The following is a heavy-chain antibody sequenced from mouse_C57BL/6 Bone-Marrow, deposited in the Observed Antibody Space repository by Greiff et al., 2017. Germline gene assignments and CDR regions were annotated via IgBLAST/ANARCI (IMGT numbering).Heavy chain of an antibody. D-gene: IGHD1-1*01. J-gene: IGHJ4*01. Sequence: VQLQQSGAELARPGASVKLSCKASGYTFTSYGISWVKQRTGQGLEWIGEIYPRSGNTYYNEKFKGKATLTADKSSSTAYMELRSLTSEDSAVXFCARGSGLTTVVAGAMDYWGQGTSVTVSS. CDR1: GYTFTSYG. V-gene: IGHV1-81*01. CDR3: ARGSGLTTVVAGAMDY. CDR2: IYPRSGNT.